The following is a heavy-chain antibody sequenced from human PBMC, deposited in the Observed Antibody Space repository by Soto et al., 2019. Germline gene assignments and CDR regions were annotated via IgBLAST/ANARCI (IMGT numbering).Heavy chain of an antibody. J-gene: IGHJ2*01. CDR1: GFTFSTYG. V-gene: IGHV3-30*18. CDR2: MSYDGSNK. D-gene: IGHD4-17*01. Sequence: QVQLVESGGGVVQPGRSLRLSCAASGFTFSTYGMHWVRQAPGKGLEWVAVMSYDGSNKYYADSVKGRFTISRDNSKHSLDLQMTSLRAEDTAVYYCAKGRNYGDYGLGWYLDHWGRGTLVSFSS. CDR3: AKGRNYGDYGLGWYLDH.